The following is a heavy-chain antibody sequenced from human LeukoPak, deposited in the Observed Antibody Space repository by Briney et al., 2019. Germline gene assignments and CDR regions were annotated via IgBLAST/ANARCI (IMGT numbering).Heavy chain of an antibody. CDR3: ARDTFLGMGNP. CDR2: INVDGSDS. CDR1: GFTFSSYA. D-gene: IGHD2/OR15-2a*01. V-gene: IGHV3-74*01. J-gene: IGHJ5*02. Sequence: GGSLRLSCAASGFTFSSYAMSWVRQAPGKGLVWVSRINVDGSDSRYADSVKGRFTISRDNAKNTLYLQMNSLRDEDTAVYYCARDTFLGMGNPWDQGTLVTVSS.